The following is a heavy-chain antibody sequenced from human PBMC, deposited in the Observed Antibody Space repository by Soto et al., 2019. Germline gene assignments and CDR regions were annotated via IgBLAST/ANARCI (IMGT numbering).Heavy chain of an antibody. D-gene: IGHD3-16*01. CDR2: ISSDSRYI. CDR1: GFTLSNYA. J-gene: IGHJ6*02. Sequence: EVQLVESGGGLVQPGGSLRLSCAASGFTLSNYAVNWVRRAPGKGLEWVSYISSDSRYIYYGDSVKGRFTISRDNARNSVYLQMNSLRDEDTAVYYCARIKLVEFFFINVDVYDMDVWGQGTPVTVSS. CDR3: ARIKLVEFFFINVDVYDMDV. V-gene: IGHV3-48*02.